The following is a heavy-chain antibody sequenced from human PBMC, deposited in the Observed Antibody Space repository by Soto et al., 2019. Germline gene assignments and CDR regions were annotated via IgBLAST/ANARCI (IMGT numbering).Heavy chain of an antibody. Sequence: EVQLVESWGDLVQPGGSLRLSCAASGFTVNRHTMNWVRQAPGKGLELLSYISDSSATIYYADSVRSRFITSRDNARNSLHLQMNSLRAEETAVYYCSKDFGTFWGRGSLVTVSS. J-gene: IGHJ4*02. V-gene: IGHV3-48*01. D-gene: IGHD3-10*01. CDR1: GFTVNRHT. CDR2: ISDSSATI. CDR3: SKDFGTF.